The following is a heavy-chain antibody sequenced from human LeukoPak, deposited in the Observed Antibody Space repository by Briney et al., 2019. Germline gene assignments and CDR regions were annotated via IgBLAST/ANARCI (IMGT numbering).Heavy chain of an antibody. Sequence: ASVKVSCKASGYTFIGYYMHWVRQAPGQGLEWMGWINPNSGGTNYAQKFQGRVTMTRDTSISTAYMELSRLRSDHTAVYYCERITMVRGARLDYWGQGTLVTVSS. V-gene: IGHV1-2*02. CDR2: INPNSGGT. J-gene: IGHJ4*02. D-gene: IGHD3-10*01. CDR3: ERITMVRGARLDY. CDR1: GYTFIGYY.